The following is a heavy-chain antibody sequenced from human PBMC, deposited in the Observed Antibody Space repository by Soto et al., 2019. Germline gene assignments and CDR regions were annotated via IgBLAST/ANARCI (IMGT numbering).Heavy chain of an antibody. CDR2: IVPIFGTA. CDR3: ASDRGWLQLIFDY. D-gene: IGHD5-12*01. CDR1: GGTFSSYA. J-gene: IGHJ4*02. Sequence: SVKVSCKASGGTFSSYAISWVRQAPGQGLEWMGGIVPIFGTANYAQKFQGRVTITADESTSTAYMELSSLRSEDTAVYYCASDRGWLQLIFDYWGQGTLVTVS. V-gene: IGHV1-69*13.